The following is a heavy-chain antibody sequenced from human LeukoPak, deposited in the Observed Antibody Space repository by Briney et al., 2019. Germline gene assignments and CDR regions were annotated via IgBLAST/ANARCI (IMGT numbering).Heavy chain of an antibody. CDR3: ATFKRVGARPFDY. J-gene: IGHJ4*02. V-gene: IGHV1-2*02. CDR1: GYTFTGYY. Sequence: ASVKVSCKASGYTFTGYYMHWVRQAPGQGLKWMGWINPNSGGTNYAQKFQGRVTMTRDTSISTAYMELSRLRSDDTAVYYCATFKRVGARPFDYWGQGTLVTVSS. D-gene: IGHD1-26*01. CDR2: INPNSGGT.